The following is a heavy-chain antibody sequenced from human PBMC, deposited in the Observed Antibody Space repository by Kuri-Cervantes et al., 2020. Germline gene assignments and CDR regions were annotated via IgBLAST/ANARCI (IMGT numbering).Heavy chain of an antibody. D-gene: IGHD3-10*01. CDR2: ISTDGSST. CDR3: ARDWGASGSTNAFDI. V-gene: IGHV3-74*03. CDR1: GFTFSSYW. J-gene: IGHJ3*02. Sequence: GESLKISCAASGFTFSSYWMHWVRQAPGKGLVWVSRISTDGSSTKYADSVKGRFIISRDNAKNTLYLQMNSLRAEDAAVYYCARDWGASGSTNAFDIWGQGTMVTVSS.